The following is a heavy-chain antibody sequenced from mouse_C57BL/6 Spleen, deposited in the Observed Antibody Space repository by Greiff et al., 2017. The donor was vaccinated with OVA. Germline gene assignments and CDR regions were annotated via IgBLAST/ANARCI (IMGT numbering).Heavy chain of an antibody. V-gene: IGHV5-9-1*02. CDR3: TRERFTTEGYYYAMDY. Sequence: EVKVVESGEGLVKPGGSLKLSCAASGFTFSSYAMSWVRQTPEKRLEWVAYISSGGDYIYYADTVKGRFTISRDNARNTLYLQMSSLKSEDTAMYYCTRERFTTEGYYYAMDYWGQGTSVTVSS. CDR2: ISSGGDYI. CDR1: GFTFSSYA. D-gene: IGHD2-12*01. J-gene: IGHJ4*01.